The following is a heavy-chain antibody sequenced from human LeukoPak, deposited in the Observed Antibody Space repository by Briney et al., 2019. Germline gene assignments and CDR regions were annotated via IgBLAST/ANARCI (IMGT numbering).Heavy chain of an antibody. CDR2: ISSSGSTI. J-gene: IGHJ4*02. V-gene: IGHV3-48*03. CDR3: ARSYGGTYYFDY. Sequence: GGSLRLSCAASGFTFSSYEMNWVRQAPGKGLEWVSYISSSGSTIYYADSMRGRFTISRDNAKNSLYLQMNSLRAEDTAAYYCARSYGGTYYFDYWGQGTLVTVSS. D-gene: IGHD4-23*01. CDR1: GFTFSSYE.